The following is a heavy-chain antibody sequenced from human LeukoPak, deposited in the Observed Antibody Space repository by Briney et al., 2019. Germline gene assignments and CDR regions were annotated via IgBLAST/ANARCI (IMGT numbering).Heavy chain of an antibody. Sequence: PSQTLSLTCTVSGGSIGSGGYYWSWIRQHPGKGLEWIGYIYYSGSTYYNPSLKSRVTISVDTSKNQFSMKLSSVTAADTAVYYCARATGFFNSFDPWGQGTLVTVSS. CDR3: ARATGFFNSFDP. D-gene: IGHD3-9*01. CDR2: IYYSGST. J-gene: IGHJ5*02. V-gene: IGHV4-31*03. CDR1: GGSIGSGGYY.